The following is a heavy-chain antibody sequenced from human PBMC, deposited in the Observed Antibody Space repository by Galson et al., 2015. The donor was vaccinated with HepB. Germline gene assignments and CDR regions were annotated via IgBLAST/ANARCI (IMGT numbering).Heavy chain of an antibody. CDR3: ARNTGNSGIHDAFNI. Sequence: QSGAEVKKPGESLKISCQASGYSFSNYWIGWVRQMPGVGPEWMGSFYPGDSDARYSPSFQGQVTISADKSSSIAYLQWSSLKASDTAMYYCARNTGNSGIHDAFNIWGQGTLVTVSS. V-gene: IGHV5-51*01. CDR2: FYPGDSDA. J-gene: IGHJ3*02. D-gene: IGHD4-23*01. CDR1: GYSFSNYW.